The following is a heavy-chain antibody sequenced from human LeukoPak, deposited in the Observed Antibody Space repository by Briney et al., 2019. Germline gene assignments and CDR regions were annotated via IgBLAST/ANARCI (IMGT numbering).Heavy chain of an antibody. V-gene: IGHV1-69*04. CDR1: GYTFTSYA. J-gene: IGHJ6*02. CDR3: ARGVAVAGTRYYYYYGMDV. Sequence: GASVKVSYKASGYTFTSYAISWVRQAPGQGLEWMGRIIPILGIANYAQKFQGRVTITADKSTSTAYMELSSLRSEDTAVYYCARGVAVAGTRYYYYYGMDVWGQGTTVTVSS. CDR2: IIPILGIA. D-gene: IGHD6-19*01.